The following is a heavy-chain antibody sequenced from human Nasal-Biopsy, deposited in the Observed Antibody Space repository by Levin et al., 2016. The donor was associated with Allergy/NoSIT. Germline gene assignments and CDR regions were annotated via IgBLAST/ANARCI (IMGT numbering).Heavy chain of an antibody. Sequence: SETLSLTCTVSGASISSGGYSWSWIRQPPGKSLEWIGYIFHSGTTYYIPSLKSRVTISVDRSRNLFSLNLRSATAADTAVYYCARGREINYNYHGLDVWGRGTTVTVS. CDR3: ARGREINYNYHGLDV. CDR2: IFHSGTT. CDR1: GASISSGGYS. J-gene: IGHJ6*02. V-gene: IGHV4-30-2*01. D-gene: IGHD1-26*01.